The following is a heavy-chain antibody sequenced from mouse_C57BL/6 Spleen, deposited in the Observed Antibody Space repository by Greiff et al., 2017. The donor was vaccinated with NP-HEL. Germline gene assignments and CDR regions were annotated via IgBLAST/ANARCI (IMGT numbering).Heavy chain of an antibody. J-gene: IGHJ4*01. D-gene: IGHD2-2*01. Sequence: EVKLEESGPGLVKPSQTVFLTCTVTGISITTGNYRWSWIRQFPGNKLEWIGYIYYSGTITYNPSLTSRTTITRDTPKNQFFLEMNSLTAEDTATYYGARDGYPYAMDYWGQGTSVTVSS. V-gene: IGHV3-5*01. CDR2: IYYSGTI. CDR3: ARDGYPYAMDY. CDR1: GISITTGNYR.